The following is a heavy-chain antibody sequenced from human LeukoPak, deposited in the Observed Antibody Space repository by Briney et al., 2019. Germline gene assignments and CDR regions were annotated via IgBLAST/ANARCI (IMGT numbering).Heavy chain of an antibody. D-gene: IGHD1-1*01. J-gene: IGHJ4*02. Sequence: SETLSLTCAVYSGSFSGSSWSWIRQPPGKGLEWIGEIYHSGSTNYNPSLKSRVTISVDKSKNQFSLKLSSVTAADTAVYYCARDKRQASGRGLDYWGQGTLVTVSS. CDR1: SGSFSGSS. V-gene: IGHV4-34*01. CDR3: ARDKRQASGRGLDY. CDR2: IYHSGST.